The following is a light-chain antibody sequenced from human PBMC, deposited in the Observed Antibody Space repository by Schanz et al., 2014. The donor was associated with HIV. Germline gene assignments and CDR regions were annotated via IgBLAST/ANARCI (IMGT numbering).Light chain of an antibody. Sequence: QSALTQPASVSGSPGQSIAISCTGASMAFSSSNFVSWYQQHPGEAPRLIIYDVTSRPSGVSARFSASKTGETASLTISALQAEDEADYYCSSYTSISTLVFGTGTKLTVL. V-gene: IGLV2-14*03. CDR1: SMAFSSSNF. J-gene: IGLJ1*01. CDR2: DVT. CDR3: SSYTSISTLV.